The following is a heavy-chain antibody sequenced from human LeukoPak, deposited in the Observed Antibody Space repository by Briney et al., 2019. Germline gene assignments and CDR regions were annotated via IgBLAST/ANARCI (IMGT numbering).Heavy chain of an antibody. Sequence: RGSLRLSCAASGFTFSDYYMSWIRQAPGKGLEWVSYISSSGSTIYYADSVKGRFTISRDNAKNSLYLQMNSLRAEDTAVYYCARVAVRGYYFDYWGQGTLVTVSS. J-gene: IGHJ4*02. V-gene: IGHV3-11*04. D-gene: IGHD6-19*01. CDR3: ARVAVRGYYFDY. CDR2: ISSSGSTI. CDR1: GFTFSDYY.